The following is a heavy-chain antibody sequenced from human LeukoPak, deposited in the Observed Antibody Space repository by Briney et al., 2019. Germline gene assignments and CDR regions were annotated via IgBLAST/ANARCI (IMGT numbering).Heavy chain of an antibody. Sequence: SETLSLTCTVSGGSISSGDYYWIWIRQPPGKGPEWIGYIYYSGSTYYNPSLKSRVTISVDTSKNQFSLKLSSVTAADTAVYYCARGGGRSSGWYRDYFDYWGQGTLVTVSS. CDR3: ARGGGRSSGWYRDYFDY. CDR2: IYYSGST. V-gene: IGHV4-30-4*01. D-gene: IGHD6-19*01. CDR1: GGSISSGDYY. J-gene: IGHJ4*02.